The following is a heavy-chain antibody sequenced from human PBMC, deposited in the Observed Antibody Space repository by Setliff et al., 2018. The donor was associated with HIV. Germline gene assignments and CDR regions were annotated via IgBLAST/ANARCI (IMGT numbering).Heavy chain of an antibody. V-gene: IGHV4-4*02. CDR3: ARPYSSSSYYYYHMDV. J-gene: IGHJ6*03. CDR2: IYHSGST. D-gene: IGHD6-6*01. Sequence: SETLSLTCAVSGGSISSSNWWSWVRQPPGKGLEWIGEIYHSGSTNHNPSLKSRVTISVDKSKNQFSLKLSSVTAADTAVYYCARPYSSSSYYYYHMDVWGKGTAVTVSS. CDR1: GGSISSSNW.